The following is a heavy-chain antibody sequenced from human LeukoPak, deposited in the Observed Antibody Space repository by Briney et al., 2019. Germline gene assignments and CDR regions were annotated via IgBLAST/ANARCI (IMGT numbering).Heavy chain of an antibody. CDR2: IYPGDSDT. Sequence: GESLKISCKGSGYSFTSHWIGWVRQMPGKGLEWMGIIYPGDSDTRYSPSFQGQVTISADKSISTACLQWSSLKASDTAMYYCARRGGGAVAGNDAFDIWGQGTMVTVSS. CDR1: GYSFTSHW. CDR3: ARRGGGAVAGNDAFDI. V-gene: IGHV5-51*01. J-gene: IGHJ3*02. D-gene: IGHD6-19*01.